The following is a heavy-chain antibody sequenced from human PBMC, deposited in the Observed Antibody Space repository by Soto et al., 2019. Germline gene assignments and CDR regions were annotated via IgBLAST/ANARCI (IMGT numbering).Heavy chain of an antibody. CDR3: ARVTYGGNSKVLDY. V-gene: IGHV1-69*13. J-gene: IGHJ4*02. CDR1: GGTFSSYA. D-gene: IGHD4-17*01. Sequence: SVKVSYKASGGTFSSYAISWVRQAPGQGLEWMGGIIPIFGTANYAQKFQGRVTITADESTSTAYMELSSLRSEDTAVYYCARVTYGGNSKVLDYWGQGTLVTVSS. CDR2: IIPIFGTA.